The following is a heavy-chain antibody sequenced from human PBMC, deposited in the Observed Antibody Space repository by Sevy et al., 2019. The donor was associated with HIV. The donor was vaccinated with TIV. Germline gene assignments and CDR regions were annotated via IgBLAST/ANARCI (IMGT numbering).Heavy chain of an antibody. V-gene: IGHV3-23*01. CDR3: AKGVGRNTADQEAFDV. Sequence: GGSLRLSCEASGFNFRSYVMSWVRQAPGKGLEWVSGISGTGGMTFDADSMKGRFSISRDNFKNMLYLEINRLREDDTGLCYYAKGVGRNTADQEAFDVWGQGTMVTVSS. D-gene: IGHD5-18*01. J-gene: IGHJ3*01. CDR1: GFNFRSYV. CDR2: ISGTGGMT.